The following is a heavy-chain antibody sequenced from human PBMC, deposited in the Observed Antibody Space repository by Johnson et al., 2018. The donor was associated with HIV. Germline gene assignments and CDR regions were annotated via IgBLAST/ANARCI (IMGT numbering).Heavy chain of an antibody. CDR2: ISWNSGSI. CDR1: GFTFSNYY. CDR3: AKWQYDSSSKEVVREDAFDI. Sequence: VQLVESGGGLVQPGGSLRLSCAASGFTFSNYYMHWVRQTAGRRLEWVSGISWNSGSIGYADSVKGRFTISRDNAKNSLYLQMNSLRDEDTVVYYCAKWQYDSSSKEVVREDAFDIWGQGTLVTVSS. V-gene: IGHV3-9*01. D-gene: IGHD6-6*01. J-gene: IGHJ3*02.